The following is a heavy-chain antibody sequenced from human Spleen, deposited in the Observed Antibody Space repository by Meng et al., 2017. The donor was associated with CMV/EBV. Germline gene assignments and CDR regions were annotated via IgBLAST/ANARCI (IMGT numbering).Heavy chain of an antibody. J-gene: IGHJ4*02. V-gene: IGHV3-9*01. Sequence: SLKISCAASGFTFDDYAMHWVRQAPGKGLEWVSGISWNRATIGYADSVKGRFTISRDNAKNSLYLQMNSLRAEDTALYYCAKDQHPYNYDSSGYINGNIGFDYWGQGTLVTVSS. CDR2: ISWNRATI. CDR1: GFTFDDYA. D-gene: IGHD3-22*01. CDR3: AKDQHPYNYDSSGYINGNIGFDY.